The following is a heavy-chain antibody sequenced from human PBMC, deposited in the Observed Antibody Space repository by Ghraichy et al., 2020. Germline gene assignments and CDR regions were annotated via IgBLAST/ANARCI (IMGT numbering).Heavy chain of an antibody. CDR1: GFTFDDYA. D-gene: IGHD3-10*01. CDR2: ISWNSGSI. J-gene: IGHJ3*02. Sequence: GGSLRLSCAASGFTFDDYAMHWVRQAPGKGLEWVSGISWNSGSIGYADSVKGRFTISRDNAKNSLYLQMNSLRAEDTALYYCAKILFDYYGSGSRIHDAFDIWGQGTMVTVSS. V-gene: IGHV3-9*01. CDR3: AKILFDYYGSGSRIHDAFDI.